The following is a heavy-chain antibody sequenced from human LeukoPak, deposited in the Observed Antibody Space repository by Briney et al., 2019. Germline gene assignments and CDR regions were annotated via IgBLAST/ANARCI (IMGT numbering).Heavy chain of an antibody. V-gene: IGHV4-59*12. CDR2: IYYSGST. Sequence: SETLSLTCTVSGGSISSYYWSWIRQPPGKGLEWIGYIYYSGSTNYNPSLKSRVTISVDTSKNHFSLKLSSVTAADTAVYYCARDYDSSGFPFGFDIWGQGTMVTVSS. J-gene: IGHJ3*02. CDR3: ARDYDSSGFPFGFDI. D-gene: IGHD3-22*01. CDR1: GGSISSYY.